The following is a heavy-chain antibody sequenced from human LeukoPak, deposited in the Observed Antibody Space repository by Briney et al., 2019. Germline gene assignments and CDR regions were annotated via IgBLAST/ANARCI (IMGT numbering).Heavy chain of an antibody. CDR2: MNPNSGNT. CDR1: GYTFTSYE. J-gene: IGHJ4*02. Sequence: ASVKVSCKASGYTFTSYEINWVRQATGQGLEWMGWMNPNSGNTGYAQKFQGRVAMTRNTSISTAYMELSSLRSEDTAVYYCARVPPQRYSYDTPLDYWGQGTLVTVSS. V-gene: IGHV1-8*01. D-gene: IGHD5-18*01. CDR3: ARVPPQRYSYDTPLDY.